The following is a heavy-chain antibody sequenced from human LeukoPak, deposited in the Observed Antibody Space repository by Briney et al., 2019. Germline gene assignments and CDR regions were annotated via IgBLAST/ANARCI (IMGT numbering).Heavy chain of an antibody. CDR1: GGTFSSYA. D-gene: IGHD6-19*01. Sequence: SVKVSCKASGGTFSSYAISWVRQAPGQGLEWMGGIIPIFGTANYAQKFQGRVTITTDESTSTAYMELSSLRSEDTAVYYCARSDSSGWDYYYYYMDVWGKGTTVTVSS. V-gene: IGHV1-69*05. CDR2: IIPIFGTA. J-gene: IGHJ6*03. CDR3: ARSDSSGWDYYYYYMDV.